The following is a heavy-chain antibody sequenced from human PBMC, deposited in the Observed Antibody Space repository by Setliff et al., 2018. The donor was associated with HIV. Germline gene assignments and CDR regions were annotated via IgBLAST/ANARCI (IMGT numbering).Heavy chain of an antibody. Sequence: GASVKVSCKASGFTFSDYYMHWVRQAPGQGLEWMGWVRPYNADKNYAQKFQGRVTMTSDTSISTAYLELSGLTSDDTAIYYCARDRAYCSSGSCYRPLVYYFYYMDVWGTGTTVTV. CDR1: GFTFSDYY. J-gene: IGHJ6*03. CDR2: VRPYNADK. D-gene: IGHD2-15*01. CDR3: ARDRAYCSSGSCYRPLVYYFYYMDV. V-gene: IGHV1-2*02.